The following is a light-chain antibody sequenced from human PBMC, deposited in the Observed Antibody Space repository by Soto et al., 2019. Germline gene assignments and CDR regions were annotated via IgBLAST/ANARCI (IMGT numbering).Light chain of an antibody. J-gene: IGLJ3*02. CDR1: ALPKKY. CDR2: EDS. Sequence: SYELTQPPSVSVSLGQMAKITCSGEALPKKYAYWYQHKPGQLPLLVIYEDSERPSGIPERFSGSSSGTVVTLTISGVQAEDEADYYCLSADSSDAWVFGGGTKLTVL. CDR3: LSADSSDAWV. V-gene: IGLV3-16*01.